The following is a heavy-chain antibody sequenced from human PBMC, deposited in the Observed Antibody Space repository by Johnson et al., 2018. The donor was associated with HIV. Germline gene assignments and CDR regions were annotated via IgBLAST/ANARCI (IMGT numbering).Heavy chain of an antibody. CDR1: RFTFSSYG. CDR3: ATISVIPSRVNDAFDI. CDR2: ISYDGANK. J-gene: IGHJ3*02. D-gene: IGHD3-16*02. Sequence: QVQLVESGGGVVQPGRSLRLSCVASRFTFSSYGMHWVRQAPGKGLEWVAVISYDGANKYYADSVKGRFTISRDNSKNTLYLQMHSLRAEDTAVYYCATISVIPSRVNDAFDIWGQGTMVTVSS. V-gene: IGHV3-30*03.